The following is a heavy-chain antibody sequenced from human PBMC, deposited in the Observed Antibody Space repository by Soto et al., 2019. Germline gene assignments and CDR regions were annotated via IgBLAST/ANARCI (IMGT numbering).Heavy chain of an antibody. V-gene: IGHV1-2*02. J-gene: IGHJ4*01. Sequence: ASVKISCKPSGYTFIDYYLHWVRQAPGQGLEWMGWIDPKSGRTNYAQKFQGRVNMTRDTSISTAYMELIRLTSDDTAVYYCARGQAGSNDYWGHGTLVTXS. CDR1: GYTFIDYY. CDR3: ARGQAGSNDY. D-gene: IGHD2-15*01. CDR2: IDPKSGRT.